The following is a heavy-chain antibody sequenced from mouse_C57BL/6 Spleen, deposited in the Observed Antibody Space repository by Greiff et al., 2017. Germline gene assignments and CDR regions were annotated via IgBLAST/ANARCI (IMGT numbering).Heavy chain of an antibody. CDR2: IYWDDDK. Sequence: ESGPGILQSSQTLSLTCSFSGFSLSTSGMGVSWIRQPSGKGLEWLAHIYWDDDKRYNPSLKSRLTISKDTSRNQVFLKITSVDTADTATYYCARSLDSSGYGWFAYWGQGTLVTVSA. CDR3: ARSLDSSGYGWFAY. CDR1: GFSLSTSGMG. V-gene: IGHV8-12*01. J-gene: IGHJ3*01. D-gene: IGHD3-2*02.